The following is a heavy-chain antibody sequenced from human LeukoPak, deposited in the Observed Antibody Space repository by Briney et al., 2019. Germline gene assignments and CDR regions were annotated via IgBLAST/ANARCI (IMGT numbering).Heavy chain of an antibody. J-gene: IGHJ4*02. V-gene: IGHV1-2*02. CDR2: INPISGGT. CDR1: GYIFTGYY. D-gene: IGHD5-12*01. Sequence: ASVKVSCKASGYIFTGYYIHWVRQAPGQGLEWMGWINPISGGTKYARKFQGRVTMTRDTSIGTAYMELSRLRSDDTAVFYCVRDNIVTTIGPDYWGQGTRVTVSS. CDR3: VRDNIVTTIGPDY.